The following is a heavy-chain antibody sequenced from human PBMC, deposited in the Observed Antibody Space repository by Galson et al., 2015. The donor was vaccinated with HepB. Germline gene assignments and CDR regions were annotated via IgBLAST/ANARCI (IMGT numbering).Heavy chain of an antibody. CDR1: GYTFTSYA. CDR3: ARLVSYCSSTSCYHWFDP. D-gene: IGHD2-2*01. J-gene: IGHJ5*02. V-gene: IGHV1-3*01. Sequence: SVKVSCKASGYTFTSYAMDWVRQAPGQRLEWMGWINASNGNTKYSQKFQGRVTITRDTSASTAYMELSSLRSEDTAVYYCARLVSYCSSTSCYHWFDPWGQGTLVTVSS. CDR2: INASNGNT.